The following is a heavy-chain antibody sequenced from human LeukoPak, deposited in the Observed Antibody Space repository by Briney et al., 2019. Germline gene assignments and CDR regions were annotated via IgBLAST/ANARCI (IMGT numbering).Heavy chain of an antibody. D-gene: IGHD5-12*01. CDR1: GFTFSSYW. J-gene: IGHJ4*02. CDR2: VNSDGSGT. Sequence: GGSLRLSCAASGFTFSSYWMHWVRQAPGKWLVWVSRVNSDGSGTTYADSVEGRFTISRDNAKNTLYLQMNSLRAEDTAVYYCARESKYSGYPFDYWGQGTLVTVSS. CDR3: ARESKYSGYPFDY. V-gene: IGHV3-74*01.